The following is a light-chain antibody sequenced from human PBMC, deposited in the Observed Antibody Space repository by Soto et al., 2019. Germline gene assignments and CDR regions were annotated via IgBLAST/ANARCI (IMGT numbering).Light chain of an antibody. CDR3: QQYDDWPPGYT. CDR1: QSAGTN. CDR2: GAS. J-gene: IGKJ2*01. Sequence: EIVMTQSPATLSVSPGERATLSCRASQSAGTNVAWYQQRPGQAPRLLIHGASTRATGIPARFSGSGSGTEFTITISSLQSEDFGVYYCQQYDDWPPGYTFGQGTKLEI. V-gene: IGKV3-15*01.